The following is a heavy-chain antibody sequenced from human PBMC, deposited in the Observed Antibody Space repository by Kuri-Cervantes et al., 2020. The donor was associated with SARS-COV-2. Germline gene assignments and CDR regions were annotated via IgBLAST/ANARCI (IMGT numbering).Heavy chain of an antibody. CDR3: ARVEFWNGYFDY. CDR1: GFTFSSYA. Sequence: GGSLRLSCAASGFTFSSYAMHWVRQAPGKGLEWVAVISYAGSNKYYADSVKGRFTISRDDSKNTLYLQMNSLRAEDTAVYYCARVEFWNGYFDYWGQGTLVTVSS. J-gene: IGHJ4*02. D-gene: IGHD3-3*01. V-gene: IGHV3-30*14. CDR2: ISYAGSNK.